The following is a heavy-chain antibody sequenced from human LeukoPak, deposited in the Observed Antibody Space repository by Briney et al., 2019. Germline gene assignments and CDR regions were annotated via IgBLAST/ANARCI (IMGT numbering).Heavy chain of an antibody. Sequence: PSETLSLTCTVSGGSISSADYYWSWIRQPPGKGLEWIGYIYYSGSTYYSPSFKSRVTTSVDTSKDQFSLNLYSVIATDTAVYYCARDLRGYCTNDVCNWYFDLWGRGTLVTVSS. CDR1: GGSISSADYY. V-gene: IGHV4-30-4*01. D-gene: IGHD2-8*01. CDR3: ARDLRGYCTNDVCNWYFDL. CDR2: IYYSGST. J-gene: IGHJ2*01.